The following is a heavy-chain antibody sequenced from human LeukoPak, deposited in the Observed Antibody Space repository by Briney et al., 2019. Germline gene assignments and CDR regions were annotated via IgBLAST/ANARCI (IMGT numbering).Heavy chain of an antibody. CDR2: ISAYNGNT. D-gene: IGHD2-21*02. V-gene: IGHV1-18*01. CDR1: GYTFNNHG. Sequence: ASVKVSCKTPGYTFNNHGISWVRQAPGQGLEWMAWISAYNGNTNYAQKLQGRVTVTTETSTSTAYMELRSLRSHDTAVYYCARGNCGGDCYSFDYWGQGTLVTVSS. J-gene: IGHJ4*02. CDR3: ARGNCGGDCYSFDY.